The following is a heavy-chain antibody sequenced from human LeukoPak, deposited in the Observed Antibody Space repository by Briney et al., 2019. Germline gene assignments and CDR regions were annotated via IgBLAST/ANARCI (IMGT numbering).Heavy chain of an antibody. Sequence: PGGSLRLSCAASGFTFDDYAMHWVRQAPGKGLEWVSGISWNSGSIGYADSVKGRFTISRDNAKNSLYLQMNSLRAEDTALYYCVKDSSLVVAAYFDYWGQGTLVTVSS. D-gene: IGHD2-15*01. V-gene: IGHV3-9*01. CDR3: VKDSSLVVAAYFDY. CDR2: ISWNSGSI. J-gene: IGHJ4*02. CDR1: GFTFDDYA.